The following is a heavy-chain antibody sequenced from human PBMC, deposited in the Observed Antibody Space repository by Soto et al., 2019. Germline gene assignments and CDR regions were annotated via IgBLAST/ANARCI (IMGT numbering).Heavy chain of an antibody. CDR2: IKQDGSEK. Sequence: PGGSLRLSCAASGFTFSSYWMSWVRQAPGKGLEWVANIKQDGSEKYYVDSVKGRFTISRDNAKNSLYLQMNSLRAEDTAVYYCARDRGSFGDYPYYYYYYMDVWGKGTTVTVSS. J-gene: IGHJ6*03. D-gene: IGHD4-17*01. V-gene: IGHV3-7*01. CDR3: ARDRGSFGDYPYYYYYYMDV. CDR1: GFTFSSYW.